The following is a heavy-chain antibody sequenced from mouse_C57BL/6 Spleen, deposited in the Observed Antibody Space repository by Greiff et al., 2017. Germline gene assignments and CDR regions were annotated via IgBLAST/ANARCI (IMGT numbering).Heavy chain of an antibody. CDR2: INPNNGGT. J-gene: IGHJ3*01. Sequence: EVKLVESGPELVKPGASVKIPCKASGYPFTDYNMDWVKQSHGKSLEWIGDINPNNGGTIYNQKFKGKATLPVDKSSSTAYMALRSLTSEDTAVYYCARRGYYYGSSSFAYWGQGTLVTVSA. CDR3: ARRGYYYGSSSFAY. V-gene: IGHV1-18*01. CDR1: GYPFTDYN. D-gene: IGHD1-1*01.